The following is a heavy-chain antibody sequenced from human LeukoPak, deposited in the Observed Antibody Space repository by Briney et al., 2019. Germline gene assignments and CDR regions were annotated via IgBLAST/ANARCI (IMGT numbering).Heavy chain of an antibody. CDR3: TALEAHYYYYMDV. CDR1: GFTFSGSA. Sequence: GGSLRLSCAASGFTFSGSAMHWVRQASGKGLEWVGRIRSKANSYATAYAASVKGRFTISRDDSKNTAYLRMNSLKTEDTAVYYCTALEAHYYYYMDVWGKGTTVTVSS. J-gene: IGHJ6*03. CDR2: IRSKANSYAT. V-gene: IGHV3-73*01.